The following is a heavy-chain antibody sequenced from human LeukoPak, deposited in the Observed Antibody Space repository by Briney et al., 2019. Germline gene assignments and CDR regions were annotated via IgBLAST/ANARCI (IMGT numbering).Heavy chain of an antibody. CDR1: GGSISSGSYY. D-gene: IGHD3-22*01. V-gene: IGHV4-61*02. CDR3: ARDLDYYDSSGYYSYYYMDV. Sequence: SETLSLTCTVSGGSISSGSYYWSWIRQPAGKGLEWIGRIYTSGSTNYNPSLKSRVTISVDTSKNQFSLKLGSVTAADTAVYYCARDLDYYDSSGYYSYYYMDVWGKGTTVTISS. J-gene: IGHJ6*03. CDR2: IYTSGST.